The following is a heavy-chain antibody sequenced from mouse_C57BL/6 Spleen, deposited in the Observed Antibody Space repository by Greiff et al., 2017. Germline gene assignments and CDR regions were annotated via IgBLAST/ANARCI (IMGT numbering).Heavy chain of an antibody. CDR1: GYTFTDYN. CDR3: ARGEEDYVDY. V-gene: IGHV1-18*01. J-gene: IGHJ2*01. Sequence: VQLQQSGPELVKPGASVKIPCKASGYTFTDYNMDWVKQSHGKSLEWIGDINPNNGGTIYNQKFKSKATLTVDTSSSTAYMQLSSLTSEDSAVYYCARGEEDYVDYWGQGTTLTVSS. CDR2: INPNNGGT.